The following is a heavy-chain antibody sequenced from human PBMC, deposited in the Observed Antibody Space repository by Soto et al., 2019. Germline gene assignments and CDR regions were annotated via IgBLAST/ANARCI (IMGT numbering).Heavy chain of an antibody. CDR3: ARQSNVLRFLEWLLTGDYYYYGMDV. J-gene: IGHJ6*02. CDR1: TYSFPSYS. CDR2: IHTGDSDT. Sequence: PGASLNISCKVSTYSFPSYSVGWVRQMPGKGLEWMGIIHTGDSDTRYSPSFQAQVTNSGDKSISTAYLQWSSLKAWDTAMYYCARQSNVLRFLEWLLTGDYYYYGMDVWGQGTTVTVSS. D-gene: IGHD3-3*01. V-gene: IGHV5-51*01.